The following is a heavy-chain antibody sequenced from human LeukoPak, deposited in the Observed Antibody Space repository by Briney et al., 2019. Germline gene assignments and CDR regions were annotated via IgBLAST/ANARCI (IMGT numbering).Heavy chain of an antibody. CDR3: ARDQGSGYQLLDLNYYYMDV. CDR1: GGSISSGSYY. V-gene: IGHV4-61*02. J-gene: IGHJ6*03. CDR2: IYTSGST. D-gene: IGHD2-2*02. Sequence: PSQTLSLTCTVSGGSISSGSYYWSWIRQPAGKGLEWIGRIYTSGSTNYNPSLKSRVTISVDTSKNQFSLKLSSVTAADTAVYYCARDQGSGYQLLDLNYYYMDVWGKGTTVTVSS.